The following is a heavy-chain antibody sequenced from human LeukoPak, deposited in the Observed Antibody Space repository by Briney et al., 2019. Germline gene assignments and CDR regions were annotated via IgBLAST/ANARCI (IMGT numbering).Heavy chain of an antibody. D-gene: IGHD6-13*01. CDR2: ISSSSSYI. Sequence: GGSLRLSCAASGFTFSSYSMNWVRQAPGKGLEWVSSISSSSSYIYYADSVKGRFTISRDNAKNSLYLQMNSPRAEDTAVYYCARDWQQLAFDYWGQGTLVTVSS. J-gene: IGHJ4*02. CDR1: GFTFSSYS. V-gene: IGHV3-21*01. CDR3: ARDWQQLAFDY.